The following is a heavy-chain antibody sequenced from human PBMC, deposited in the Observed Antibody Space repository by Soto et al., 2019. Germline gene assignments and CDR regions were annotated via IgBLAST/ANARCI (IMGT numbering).Heavy chain of an antibody. CDR1: GGTFSSYA. J-gene: IGHJ6*02. Sequence: ASVKVSCKASGGTFSSYAISWVRQAPGQGLEWMGGIIPIFGTANYAQKFQGRVTITADESTSTAYMELSSLRSEDTAVYYCARGRGYSYGYGHYYYGMDVWGQGTTVTVSS. CDR3: ARGRGYSYGYGHYYYGMDV. D-gene: IGHD5-18*01. CDR2: IIPIFGTA. V-gene: IGHV1-69*13.